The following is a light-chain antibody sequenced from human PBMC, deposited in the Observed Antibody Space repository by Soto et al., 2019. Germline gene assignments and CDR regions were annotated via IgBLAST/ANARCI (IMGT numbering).Light chain of an antibody. V-gene: IGLV1-40*01. CDR2: DNN. CDR3: QSYDSSLSVVV. Sequence: QSVLTQPPSVSGAPGQRVTISCTGTSSNIGPGYNVHWYQHVPGRAPKLLIYDNNNRPSGVPDRFSGSKSGTSASLAITGLQAEHEADYYCQSYDSSLSVVVFGRGTKLTVL. CDR1: SSNIGPGYN. J-gene: IGLJ2*01.